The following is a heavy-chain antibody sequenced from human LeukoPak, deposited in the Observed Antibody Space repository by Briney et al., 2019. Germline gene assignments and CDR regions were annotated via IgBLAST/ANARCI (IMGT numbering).Heavy chain of an antibody. CDR2: SRNKASSYTT. Sequence: PGGSQRLSCAASGFKFSDHYIDWVRQAPGKGLGWVGRSRNKASSYTTEYAASVEGRFTISRDVSESSLYLQMNSLRAEDTAVYYCAKEGGIRWFREYYMDVWGKGTTVTVSS. V-gene: IGHV3-72*01. CDR1: GFKFSDHY. D-gene: IGHD3-10*01. CDR3: AKEGGIRWFREYYMDV. J-gene: IGHJ6*03.